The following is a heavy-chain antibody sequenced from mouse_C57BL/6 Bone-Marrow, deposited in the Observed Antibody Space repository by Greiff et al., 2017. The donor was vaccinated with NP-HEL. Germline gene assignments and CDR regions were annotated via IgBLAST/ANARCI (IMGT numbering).Heavy chain of an antibody. D-gene: IGHD2-1*01. Sequence: EVQRVESGGGLVQPGGSLKLSCAASGFTFSDYYMYWVRQTPEKRLEWVAYISNGGGSTYYPDTVKGRFTISRDNAKNTLYLQMSRLKSEDTAMYYCARPHGNYFAWFAYWGQGTLVTVSA. J-gene: IGHJ3*01. CDR3: ARPHGNYFAWFAY. V-gene: IGHV5-12*01. CDR1: GFTFSDYY. CDR2: ISNGGGST.